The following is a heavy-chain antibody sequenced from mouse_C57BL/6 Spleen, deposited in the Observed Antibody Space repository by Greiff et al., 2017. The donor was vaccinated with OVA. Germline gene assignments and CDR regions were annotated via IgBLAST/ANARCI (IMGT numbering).Heavy chain of an antibody. V-gene: IGHV1-15*01. CDR1: GYTFTDYE. CDR3: TIRTLEQYFDV. J-gene: IGHJ1*03. CDR2: IDPETGGT. Sequence: VQLQQSGAELVRPGASVTLSCKASGYTFTDYEMHWVKQTPVHGLEWIGAIDPETGGTAYNQKFKGKAILTADKSSSTAYMELRSLTSEAAAFYSCTIRTLEQYFDVWGTGTTVTVSS.